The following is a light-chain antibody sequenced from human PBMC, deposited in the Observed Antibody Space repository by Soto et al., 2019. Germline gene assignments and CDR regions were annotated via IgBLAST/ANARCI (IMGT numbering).Light chain of an antibody. J-gene: IGKJ1*01. V-gene: IGKV3-20*01. CDR2: GAS. Sequence: EIVLTQSPGTLSLSPGERATLSCRATQTVSRTYLAWYQQKPGQAPRLLIYGASSRASGIPDRFSGSGSGTDFTLTIGRLEPEDFALYYCQQYGSSPWTFGQGTKVEIK. CDR1: QTVSRTY. CDR3: QQYGSSPWT.